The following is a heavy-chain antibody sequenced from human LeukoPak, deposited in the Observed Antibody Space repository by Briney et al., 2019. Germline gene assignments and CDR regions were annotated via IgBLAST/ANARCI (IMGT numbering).Heavy chain of an antibody. V-gene: IGHV3-30*18. J-gene: IGHJ4*02. Sequence: GRSLRLSCAASELTFSTFGMHWVRQAPGKGLEWVAFIPYDGSNTYYADSVKGRFTISRDNSKNTLYLQMNSLRPEDTALYYCAKKGQADDDGKPDWGQGTLVTVSS. D-gene: IGHD1-1*01. CDR1: ELTFSTFG. CDR3: AKKGQADDDGKPD. CDR2: IPYDGSNT.